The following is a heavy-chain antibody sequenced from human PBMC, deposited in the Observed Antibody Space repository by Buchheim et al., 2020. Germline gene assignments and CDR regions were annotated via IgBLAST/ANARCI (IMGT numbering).Heavy chain of an antibody. Sequence: EVQLLESGGGLVQPGGSLRLSCSASGFTFSTNAMNWIRQAPGKGLEWVSSVNGGGNGRFYADSVKGRFTISRDNSKNTLYLQMNSLRAEDTAVYYCAKAFLDTAMVTYYYYGMDVWGQGTT. CDR2: VNGGGNGR. CDR3: AKAFLDTAMVTYYYYGMDV. V-gene: IGHV3-23*01. D-gene: IGHD5-18*01. J-gene: IGHJ6*02. CDR1: GFTFSTNA.